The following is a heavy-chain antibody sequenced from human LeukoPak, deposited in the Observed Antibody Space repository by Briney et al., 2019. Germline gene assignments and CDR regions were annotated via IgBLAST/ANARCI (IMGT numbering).Heavy chain of an antibody. CDR3: AKSRGYYDSSGFRGEFDY. V-gene: IGHV3-9*03. CDR2: ISWNSGSI. Sequence: PGGSLRLSCAASGFTFDDYAMHWVRQAPGKGLEWVSGISWNSGSIGYADSVKGRFTISRDNAKNSLYLQMNSLRAEDMALYYCAKSRGYYDSSGFRGEFDYWGQGTLVTVSS. J-gene: IGHJ4*02. CDR1: GFTFDDYA. D-gene: IGHD3-22*01.